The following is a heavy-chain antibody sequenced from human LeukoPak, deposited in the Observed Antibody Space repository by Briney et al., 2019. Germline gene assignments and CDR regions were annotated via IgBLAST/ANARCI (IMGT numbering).Heavy chain of an antibody. D-gene: IGHD3-3*01. CDR2: IYHSGST. J-gene: IGHJ3*02. Sequence: PSETLSLTCTVSGYSISSGYYWGWIRQPPGKGLEWIGSIYHSGSTYYNPSLKSRVTISVDTSKNQFSLKLSSVTAADTAVYYCAREEWPVRESAFDIWGQGTMVTVSS. V-gene: IGHV4-38-2*02. CDR3: AREEWPVRESAFDI. CDR1: GYSISSGYY.